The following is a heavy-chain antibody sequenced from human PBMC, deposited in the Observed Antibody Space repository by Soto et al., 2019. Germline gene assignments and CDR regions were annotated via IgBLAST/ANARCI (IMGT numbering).Heavy chain of an antibody. J-gene: IGHJ4*02. CDR1: GFTFSHYY. D-gene: IGHD1-26*01. V-gene: IGHV3-11*06. CDR2: ISNSGTYT. Sequence: QAQLVESGGGLVQPGGSLRLSGAASGFTFSHYYMSWIRQAPGKGLEWISYISNSGTYTNYADSVKGRFTISRDNAKNSVDLRMTGLRAEDTAVDYCVRGRGGWWGRGSRAIVSS. CDR3: VRGRGGW.